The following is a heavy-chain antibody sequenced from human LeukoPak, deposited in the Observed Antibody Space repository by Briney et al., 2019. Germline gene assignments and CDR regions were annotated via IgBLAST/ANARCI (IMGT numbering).Heavy chain of an antibody. CDR2: INHSGST. V-gene: IGHV4-34*01. CDR3: ARGTYYDFWSGYYHYGMDV. J-gene: IGHJ6*02. Sequence: SETLSLTCAVSGGSISSGGYSWSWIRQPPGKGLEWIGEINHSGSTNYNPSLKSRVTISVDTSKNQFSLKLSSVTAADTAVYYCARGTYYDFWSGYYHYGMDVWGQGTTVTVSS. CDR1: GGSISSGGYS. D-gene: IGHD3-3*01.